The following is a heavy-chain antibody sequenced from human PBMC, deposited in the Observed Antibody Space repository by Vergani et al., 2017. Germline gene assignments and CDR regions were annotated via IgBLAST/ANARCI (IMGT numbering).Heavy chain of an antibody. Sequence: QVQLQESGPGLVKPSETLSLTCTVSGGSISSYYWSWIRQPPGKGLEWIGYIYYSGSTNYNPSLKSRVTISVDTSKNQFSLTLSSVTAADTAVYYCARQYSYGYAFDIWGQGTMVTVSS. CDR2: IYYSGST. J-gene: IGHJ3*02. CDR3: ARQYSYGYAFDI. V-gene: IGHV4-59*08. D-gene: IGHD5-18*01. CDR1: GGSISSYY.